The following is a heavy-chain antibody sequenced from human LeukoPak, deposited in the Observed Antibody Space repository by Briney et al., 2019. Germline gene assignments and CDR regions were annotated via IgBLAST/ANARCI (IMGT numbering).Heavy chain of an antibody. V-gene: IGHV3-48*04. CDR2: ISSSSTTI. J-gene: IGHJ6*03. D-gene: IGHD1-7*01. CDR1: GFIFSSYS. Sequence: PXGSLRLSCAASGFIFSSYSMNWVRQAPGKGLEWLSYISSSSTTIYYADSVKGRFTISRDNAKNSLYLHMNSLKAEDTAVYYCARNRFPITGTTNNYYYMDVWGKGTTVTVSS. CDR3: ARNRFPITGTTNNYYYMDV.